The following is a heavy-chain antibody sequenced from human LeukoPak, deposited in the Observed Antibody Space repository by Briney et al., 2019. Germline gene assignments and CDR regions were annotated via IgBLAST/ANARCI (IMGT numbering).Heavy chain of an antibody. D-gene: IGHD6-13*01. V-gene: IGHV4-61*02. CDR3: ASRTIAAAGLDY. Sequence: SETLSLTCTVSGGSISSGSYYWSWIRQPAGKGLEWIGRIYTSGSTSYNPSLKSRVTISVDTSKNQFSLKLSSVTAADTAVYYCASRTIAAAGLDYWGQGTLVTASS. CDR2: IYTSGST. CDR1: GGSISSGSYY. J-gene: IGHJ4*02.